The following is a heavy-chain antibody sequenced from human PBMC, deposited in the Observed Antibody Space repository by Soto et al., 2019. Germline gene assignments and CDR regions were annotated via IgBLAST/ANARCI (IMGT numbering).Heavy chain of an antibody. Sequence: GGSLRLSCAASGFTFSSYSMNWARQAPGKGLEWVSYISSSSSTIYYADSVKGRFTISRDNAKNSLYLQMNSLRDEDTAVYYCARGRVAANPSPSIDYWGQGTLVTVSS. V-gene: IGHV3-48*02. D-gene: IGHD2-15*01. CDR2: ISSSSSTI. J-gene: IGHJ4*02. CDR3: ARGRVAANPSPSIDY. CDR1: GFTFSSYS.